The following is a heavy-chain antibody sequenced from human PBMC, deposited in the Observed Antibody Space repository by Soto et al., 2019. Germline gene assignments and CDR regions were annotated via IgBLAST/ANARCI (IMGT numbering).Heavy chain of an antibody. Sequence: QLQLQESGPGLVKPSETLSLTCTVSGGSISSSSYYWGWIRQPPGKGLEWIGSIYYSGSTYYNPSLKSRVTISVDTSKNQFSLKLSSVTAADTAVYYCARHHRRGYSYGYGTLVDYWGQGTLVTVSS. CDR2: IYYSGST. J-gene: IGHJ4*02. CDR3: ARHHRRGYSYGYGTLVDY. CDR1: GGSISSSSYY. D-gene: IGHD5-18*01. V-gene: IGHV4-39*01.